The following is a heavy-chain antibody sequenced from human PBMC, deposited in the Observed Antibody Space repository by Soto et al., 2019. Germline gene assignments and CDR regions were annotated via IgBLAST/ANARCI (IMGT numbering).Heavy chain of an antibody. CDR3: ARQASYWHGGGGWFDP. V-gene: IGHV3-13*01. J-gene: IGHJ5*02. CDR1: GFTFSAFD. D-gene: IGHD2-8*02. CDR2: IGTLHDA. Sequence: EVQLVESGGGLVEPGGSLRLSCAASGFTFSAFDMHWVRQATGKGLEWVAAIGTLHDAYYPDSVKGRFPISRENAKNSLYLQMNSLGAGDTAVYYCARQASYWHGGGGWFDPWGQGTLVTVSS.